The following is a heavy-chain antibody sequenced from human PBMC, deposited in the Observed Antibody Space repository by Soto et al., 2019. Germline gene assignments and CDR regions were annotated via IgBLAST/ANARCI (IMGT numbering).Heavy chain of an antibody. Sequence: SETLSLTCTVSGGSISSYYWSWIRQHPGKGLEWIGYIYYSGSTYYNPSLKSRVTISVDTSKNQFSLKLSSVTAADTAVYYCARAGEQQLGMNWFDPWGQGTLVTVSS. CDR2: IYYSGST. CDR1: GGSISSYY. CDR3: ARAGEQQLGMNWFDP. V-gene: IGHV4-59*06. D-gene: IGHD6-13*01. J-gene: IGHJ5*02.